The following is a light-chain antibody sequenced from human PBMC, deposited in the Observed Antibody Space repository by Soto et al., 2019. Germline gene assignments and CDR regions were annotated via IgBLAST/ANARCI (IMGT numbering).Light chain of an antibody. Sequence: DIQMTQSPSSLSASVGDRVTITCRASQTISNYLNWYQQKPGKAPKLLIYAASNLQNGVPSRFSGSRSGTEFTLTISSLQPEDFATYSGQQTYSAPLAFGQGTKVEI. CDR3: QQTYSAPLA. CDR2: AAS. CDR1: QTISNY. J-gene: IGKJ1*01. V-gene: IGKV1-39*01.